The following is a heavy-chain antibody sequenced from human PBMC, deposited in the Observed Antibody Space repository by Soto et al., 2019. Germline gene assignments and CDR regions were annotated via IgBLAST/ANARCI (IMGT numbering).Heavy chain of an antibody. CDR1: GGSISSGDYY. CDR2: IDNSGAT. D-gene: IGHD1-7*01. Sequence: QVQLQGSGPGLVEPSQTLSLTCSVSGGSISSGDYYWGWLRQPPGKGLEWIGYIDNSGATHFNPSFRSRATISRETSKNHVTLRLSSVTAADTAVYFCARRGGYDWNYIDTWCQGTLVTVSS. CDR3: ARRGGYDWNYIDT. V-gene: IGHV4-30-4*01. J-gene: IGHJ1*01.